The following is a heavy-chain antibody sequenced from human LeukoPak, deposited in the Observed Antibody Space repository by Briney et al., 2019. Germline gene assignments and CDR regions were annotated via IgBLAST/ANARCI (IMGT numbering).Heavy chain of an antibody. V-gene: IGHV4-61*02. Sequence: SQTLSLTCTVSGGSISSGSYYWSWIRQPAGKGLEWIGRIYTSGSTNYNPSLKGRVTISADTSKNQFSLKLSSVTAAVTAVYYCASFLVGASYFDYWGQGTLVTVSS. D-gene: IGHD1-26*01. J-gene: IGHJ4*02. CDR2: IYTSGST. CDR1: GGSISSGSYY. CDR3: ASFLVGASYFDY.